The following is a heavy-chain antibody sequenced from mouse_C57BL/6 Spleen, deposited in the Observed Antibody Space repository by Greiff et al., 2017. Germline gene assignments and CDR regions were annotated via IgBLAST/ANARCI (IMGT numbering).Heavy chain of an antibody. CDR2: IDPETGGT. J-gene: IGHJ3*01. V-gene: IGHV1-15*01. D-gene: IGHD2-12*01. Sequence: VQLQQSWSELVRPGASVTLSCKASGYTFTDYEMHWVKQTPVHGLEWIGAIDPETGGTAYNQKFKGKAILTADKSSSTAYMELRSLPSEDSAVYYCASRDSPAWFAYWGQGTLVTVSA. CDR3: ASRDSPAWFAY. CDR1: GYTFTDYE.